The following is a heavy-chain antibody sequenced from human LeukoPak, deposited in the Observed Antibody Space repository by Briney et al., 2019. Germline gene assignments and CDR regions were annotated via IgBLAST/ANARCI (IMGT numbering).Heavy chain of an antibody. CDR2: ISSGGSLI. Sequence: GGSLRLSCAASGFSFSSYGMKWVRQAPGKGLEWVSYISSGGSLIQYADSVKGRFTISRDNARSSLYLQMNSLRDDDTALYFCASEGHYAALDIWGQGTMVTVSS. CDR1: GFSFSSYG. CDR3: ASEGHYAALDI. J-gene: IGHJ3*02. D-gene: IGHD2-2*01. V-gene: IGHV3-48*02.